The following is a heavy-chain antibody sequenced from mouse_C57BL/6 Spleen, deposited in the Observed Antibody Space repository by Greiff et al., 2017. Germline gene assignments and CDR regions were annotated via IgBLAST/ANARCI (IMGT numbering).Heavy chain of an antibody. V-gene: IGHV1-52*01. CDR3: ASSTSYYGSHEYLDY. D-gene: IGHD2-1*01. CDR1: GYTFTSYW. Sequence: VKLQQPGAELVRPGSSVKLSCKASGYTFTSYWMHWVKQRPIQGLEWIGNIDPSDSETDYNQKFKDKGTVTVDKSSSTAYMQLSSLTSESSAFYVCASSTSYYGSHEYLDYWGQGTTVTVSS. CDR2: IDPSDSET. J-gene: IGHJ2*01.